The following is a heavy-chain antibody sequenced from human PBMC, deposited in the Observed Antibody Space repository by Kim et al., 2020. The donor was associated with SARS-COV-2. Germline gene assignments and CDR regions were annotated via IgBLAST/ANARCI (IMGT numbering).Heavy chain of an antibody. J-gene: IGHJ2*01. Sequence: PPPKSRVTISVNTSKNQFSLNLSSVTAADTAVYYCARRSLSGYDYRYFDLWGRGTLVTVSS. V-gene: IGHV4-59*08. CDR3: ARRSLSGYDYRYFDL. D-gene: IGHD5-12*01.